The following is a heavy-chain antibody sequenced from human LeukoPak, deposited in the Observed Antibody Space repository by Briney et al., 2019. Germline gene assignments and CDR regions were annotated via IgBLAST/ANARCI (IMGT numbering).Heavy chain of an antibody. CDR1: GFTFSSFE. V-gene: IGHV3-48*03. D-gene: IGHD1-26*01. Sequence: HTGGSLRLSCAASGFTFSSFEMNWVRQAPGKGLEWVSFISGSGTTIYYADSVKGRFTISRDNAKNSLVLQMNSLRDEDTAVYYCAGGYGSYSPDYWGQGTLVTVSS. J-gene: IGHJ4*02. CDR3: AGGYGSYSPDY. CDR2: ISGSGTTI.